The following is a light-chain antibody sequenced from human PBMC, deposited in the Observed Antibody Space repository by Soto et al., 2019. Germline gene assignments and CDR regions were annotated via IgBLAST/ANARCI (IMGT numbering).Light chain of an antibody. CDR2: AAS. CDR1: QSVSSNY. CDR3: QQYGSSPVT. V-gene: IGKV3-20*01. J-gene: IGKJ2*01. Sequence: EIVLTQSPDTLSLSPGEGAALSCRASQSVSSNYLAWYQQRPGQAPRLLIYAASNRAADIPDRFSGSGSGTDFTLTISRLEPEDFAVYYCQQYGSSPVTFGQGTKLEIK.